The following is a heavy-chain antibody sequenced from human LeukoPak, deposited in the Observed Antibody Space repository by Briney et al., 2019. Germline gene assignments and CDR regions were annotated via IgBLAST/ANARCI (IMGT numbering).Heavy chain of an antibody. J-gene: IGHJ5*02. D-gene: IGHD1-20*01. Sequence: PSETLSLTCAVYGGSFSGYYWSWIRQPPGKGLEWIGEINHSGSTNYNPSLKSRVTMSVDTSKSQFSLKMNSVTAADTAVYYCARDLNWNWFDPWGQGTLVTVSS. CDR2: INHSGST. CDR1: GGSFSGYY. CDR3: ARDLNWNWFDP. V-gene: IGHV4-34*01.